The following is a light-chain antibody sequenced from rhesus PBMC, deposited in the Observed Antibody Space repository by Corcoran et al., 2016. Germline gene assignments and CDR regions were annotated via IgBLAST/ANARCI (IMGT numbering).Light chain of an antibody. CDR3: LRGYSTPLT. Sequence: DIQMTQSPSSLSASVGDRVTITCRASQGISDSSSWYQQKPGKAPKRLSYAASRWASGFPSRFSGSGAGTDFTLTNSNLQPEDFAADCRLRGYSTPLTVGGRAKVEIK. CDR1: QGISDS. V-gene: IGKV1-36*02. J-gene: IGKJ4*01. CDR2: AAS.